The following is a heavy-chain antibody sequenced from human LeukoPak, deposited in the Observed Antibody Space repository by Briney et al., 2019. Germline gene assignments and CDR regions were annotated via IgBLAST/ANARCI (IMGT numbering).Heavy chain of an antibody. J-gene: IGHJ3*02. Sequence: GGSLRLSCAASGFTFSSYAMSWVRQAPGKGLEWVSGISGSGGTTYHADSVKGRFSISRDNSKNTLYLQMNSLRAEDTAVYYCAKDIWGDYYNAFDIWGQGTMVTVSS. CDR1: GFTFSSYA. CDR2: ISGSGGTT. CDR3: AKDIWGDYYNAFDI. V-gene: IGHV3-23*01. D-gene: IGHD3-3*01.